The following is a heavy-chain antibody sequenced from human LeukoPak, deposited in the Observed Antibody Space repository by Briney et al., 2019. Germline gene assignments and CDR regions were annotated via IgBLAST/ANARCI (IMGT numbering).Heavy chain of an antibody. CDR3: ARGTGGYGYDY. CDR2: INPNSGGT. D-gene: IGHD1-26*01. V-gene: IGHV1-2*02. J-gene: IGHJ4*02. CDR1: GYTFTGYY. Sequence: ASVKVSCKASGYTFTGYYMHWVRPAPGQGLEWMGWINPNSGGTTYAQKFQGRVTMTRDTSITTAYMELSSLRSDDTAVFYCARGTGGYGYDYWGQGTLVTVSS.